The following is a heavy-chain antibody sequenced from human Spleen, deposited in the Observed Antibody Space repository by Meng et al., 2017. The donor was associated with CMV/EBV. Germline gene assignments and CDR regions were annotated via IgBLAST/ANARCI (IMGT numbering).Heavy chain of an antibody. CDR3: ARQPYYDFWSGYPFDY. V-gene: IGHV5-51*01. CDR1: GSSSTSYW. J-gene: IGHJ4*02. Sequence: GSSSTSYWIGWVRQMPGKGLEWMGIIYPGDSDTRYSPSFQGQVTISADKSISTAYLQWSSLKASDTAMYYCARQPYYDFWSGYPFDYWGQGTLVTVSS. CDR2: IYPGDSDT. D-gene: IGHD3-3*01.